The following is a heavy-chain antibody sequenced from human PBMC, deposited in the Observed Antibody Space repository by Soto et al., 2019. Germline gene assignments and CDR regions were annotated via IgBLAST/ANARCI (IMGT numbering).Heavy chain of an antibody. CDR2: IIPILGIA. CDR3: ASRVWGAVAGATDY. CDR1: GGTFSSYT. D-gene: IGHD6-19*01. Sequence: QVQLVQSGAAVKKPGSSVKVSCKASGGTFSSYTISWVRQAPGQGLEWMGRIIPILGIANYAQKFQGRVTITADKSTRTAYMELSSLRSEDTAVYYCASRVWGAVAGATDYWGLGTLVTVSS. J-gene: IGHJ4*02. V-gene: IGHV1-69*02.